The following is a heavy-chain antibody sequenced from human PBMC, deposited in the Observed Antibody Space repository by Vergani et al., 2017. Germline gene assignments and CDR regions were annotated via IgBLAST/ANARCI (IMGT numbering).Heavy chain of an antibody. CDR2: IYYSGST. J-gene: IGHJ4*02. CDR1: GGSISSYY. CDR3: ARHIAVAGSLDY. V-gene: IGHV4-59*08. D-gene: IGHD6-19*01. Sequence: QVQLQESGPGLVKPSETLSLTCTVSGGSISSYYWSWIRQPPGKGLEWIGYIYYSGSTNYNPSLKSRVTISVDTSKNQFSLKLSSVTAADTAVYYCARHIAVAGSLDYWGQGTLVTVSS.